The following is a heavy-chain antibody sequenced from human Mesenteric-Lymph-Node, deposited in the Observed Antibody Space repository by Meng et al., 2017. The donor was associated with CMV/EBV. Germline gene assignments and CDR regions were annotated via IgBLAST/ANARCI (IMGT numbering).Heavy chain of an antibody. CDR3: AKDRGSYRNYWYFDL. Sequence: GESLKISCAASGFTFSSYAVHWVRQAPGKGLEWVAVISYDGSNKYYADSVKGRFTISRDNSKNTLYLQMNSLRAEDTAVYYCAKDRGSYRNYWYFDLWGRGTLVTVSS. D-gene: IGHD1-26*01. CDR1: GFTFSSYA. CDR2: ISYDGSNK. V-gene: IGHV3-30-3*01. J-gene: IGHJ2*01.